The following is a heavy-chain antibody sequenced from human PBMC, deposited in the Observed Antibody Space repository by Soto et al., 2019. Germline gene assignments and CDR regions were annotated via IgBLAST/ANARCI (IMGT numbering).Heavy chain of an antibody. CDR3: ARVIRGSYDY. Sequence: EVQLVESGGGLNQPGGSLRLACVVSGVFVSSNHMSWARQAPGKGLEWVSVIHSGGDTYYAYSVKGRFTISRDNSKNTLYLQMNSLGVEDTTVYYCARVIRGSYDYWGQGTLVTVSS. CDR2: IHSGGDT. CDR1: GVFVSSNH. V-gene: IGHV3-53*01. J-gene: IGHJ4*02. D-gene: IGHD1-26*01.